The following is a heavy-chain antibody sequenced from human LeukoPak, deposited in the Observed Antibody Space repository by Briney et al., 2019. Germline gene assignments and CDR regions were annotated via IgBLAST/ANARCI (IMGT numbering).Heavy chain of an antibody. CDR3: ARDGRMTVGNPNYFGY. D-gene: IGHD4/OR15-4a*01. Sequence: ASVKVSCKASGYTFTSYYMHWVRQAPGQGLEWMGIINPSGGSTTYSQKFQDRVTMTRDTSTSTVYMELSSLRSEDTAVYYCARDGRMTVGNPNYFGYWGQGTLVTVSS. J-gene: IGHJ4*02. CDR2: INPSGGST. CDR1: GYTFTSYY. V-gene: IGHV1-46*01.